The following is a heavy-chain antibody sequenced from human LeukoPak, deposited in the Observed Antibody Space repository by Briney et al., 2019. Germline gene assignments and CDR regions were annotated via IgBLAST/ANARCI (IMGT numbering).Heavy chain of an antibody. CDR2: IYYSGST. Sequence: PSETLSLTCTVSGGSISSYYWSWIRQPPGKGLEWIGYIYYSGSTNYNPSLKSRVTISVDTSKNQFSLKLSSVTAADTAVYYCARHSTPRYSSSRFDYWGQGTLVTVSS. CDR3: ARHSTPRYSSSRFDY. V-gene: IGHV4-59*08. D-gene: IGHD6-13*01. CDR1: GGSISSYY. J-gene: IGHJ4*02.